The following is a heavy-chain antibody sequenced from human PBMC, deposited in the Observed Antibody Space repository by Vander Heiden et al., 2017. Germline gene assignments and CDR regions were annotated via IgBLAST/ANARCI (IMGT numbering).Heavy chain of an antibody. V-gene: IGHV3-11*01. CDR2: ISSSGSTI. Sequence: QVQLVESGGGLVKPGGSLRLSCAASGFTFSDYYMSWIRQAPGKGLEWVSYISSSGSTIYYEDSVKGRCTISRDNAKNSLYLQMNSLRAEDKDVYYCARDFEYQRGGYYYGMDVWGQGTTVTVSS. CDR3: ARDFEYQRGGYYYGMDV. CDR1: GFTFSDYY. J-gene: IGHJ6*02. D-gene: IGHD2-2*01.